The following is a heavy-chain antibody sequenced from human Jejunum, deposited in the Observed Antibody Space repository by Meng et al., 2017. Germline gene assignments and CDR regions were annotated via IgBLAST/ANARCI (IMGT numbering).Heavy chain of an antibody. CDR3: ARDQDGAGPTVDY. CDR2: INSDGSGT. J-gene: IGHJ4*02. V-gene: IGHV3-74*01. D-gene: IGHD1-14*01. CDR1: GFTFDDYA. Sequence: EVRLVESGGVVVQPGGSLRLSCAASGFTFDDYAIHWVRQAPGKGLEWVSRINSDGSGTTYADSVKGRFTISRDNAKNTLYLQMNSLRVEDTAVYYCARDQDGAGPTVDYWGQGTLVTVSS.